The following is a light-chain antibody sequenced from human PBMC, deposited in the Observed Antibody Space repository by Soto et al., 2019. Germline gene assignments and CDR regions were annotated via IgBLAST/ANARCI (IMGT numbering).Light chain of an antibody. CDR1: QSIDIN. CDR2: RAS. CDR3: QQYHHWPPIT. V-gene: IGKV3-15*01. J-gene: IGKJ5*01. Sequence: EIVMTQSPATLSVSPGERATLSCRASQSIDINLVWYQQKPGQSPRLLIFRASTRASGIPDRFSGSGSGTEFTLTISSLQSEDFAVYYCQQYHHWPPITFGHGTRLEIK.